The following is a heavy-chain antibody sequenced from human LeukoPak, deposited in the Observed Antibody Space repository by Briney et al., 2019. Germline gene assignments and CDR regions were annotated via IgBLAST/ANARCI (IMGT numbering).Heavy chain of an antibody. CDR2: IRSKAYGGTT. D-gene: IGHD3-9*01. CDR3: TRVHDILTGYYFDY. Sequence: SLRLSCTASGFTFGDYAMSWVRQAPGKGLEWVGFIRSKAYGGTTEYAASVKGRFTISRDDSKSIAYLQMNSLKTEDTAVYYCTRVHDILTGYYFDYWGQGTLVTVSS. V-gene: IGHV3-49*04. J-gene: IGHJ4*02. CDR1: GFTFGDYA.